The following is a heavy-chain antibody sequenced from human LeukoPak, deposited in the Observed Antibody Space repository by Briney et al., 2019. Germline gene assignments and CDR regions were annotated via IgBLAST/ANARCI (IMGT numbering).Heavy chain of an antibody. CDR2: IIPIFGTA. CDR1: GGTFSIYA. CDR3: ARESRDIVVVAAATTADFDI. D-gene: IGHD2-2*01. V-gene: IGHV1-69*05. J-gene: IGHJ3*02. Sequence: SVKVSCKASGGTFSIYAISWVRQDPGHGLEWMGGIIPIFGTANYAQKFQGRVTITTDESTSTAYMELSSLRSEDTAVYYCARESRDIVVVAAATTADFDIWGQGTMVTVSS.